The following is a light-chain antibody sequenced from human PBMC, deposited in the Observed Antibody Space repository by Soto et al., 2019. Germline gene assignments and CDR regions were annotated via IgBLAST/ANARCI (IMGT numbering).Light chain of an antibody. V-gene: IGKV3-15*01. CDR2: DAS. CDR3: QQYHNWPIT. CDR1: QSVSSN. J-gene: IGKJ5*01. Sequence: EIVMTQSQATLSVSPGESATLSCRTSQSVSSNLAWHQQKPGQAPRILMYDASTRATGISARFSGSGSGTEFTLTISSLQSEDFAVYYCQQYHNWPITFGQGTRLEIK.